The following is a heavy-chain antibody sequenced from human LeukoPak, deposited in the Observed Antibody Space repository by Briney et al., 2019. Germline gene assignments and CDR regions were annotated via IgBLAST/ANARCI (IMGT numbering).Heavy chain of an antibody. CDR1: GGSIQSDNYY. CDR3: ARGYSSEFDY. V-gene: IGHV4-30-2*01. Sequence: PSETLSLTCTVSGGSIQSDNYYWSWIRQPPGKGLEWIGYIYHSGSTYYNPPLKSRVTISVDRSKTQFSLKLSSVTAADTAVYFCARGYSSEFDYWGQGTLVTVSS. CDR2: IYHSGST. J-gene: IGHJ4*02. D-gene: IGHD6-25*01.